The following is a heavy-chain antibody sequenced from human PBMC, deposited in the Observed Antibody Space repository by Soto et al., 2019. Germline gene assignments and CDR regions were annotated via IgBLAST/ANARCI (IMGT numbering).Heavy chain of an antibody. J-gene: IGHJ5*02. CDR2: IYATGTT. Sequence: SETLSLTCTVSGASISGYYWSWIRKSAGKGLEWIGRIYATGTTDYNPSLKSRVMMSVDTSKKQLPLRLRSVTAEDTAVYYCVRDGTKTLRDWFDPWGQGISVTVSS. D-gene: IGHD1-1*01. CDR3: VRDGTKTLRDWFDP. V-gene: IGHV4-4*07. CDR1: GASISGYY.